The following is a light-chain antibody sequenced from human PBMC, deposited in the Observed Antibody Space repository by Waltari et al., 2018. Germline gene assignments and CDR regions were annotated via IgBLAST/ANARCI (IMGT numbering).Light chain of an antibody. Sequence: QSALTQPVSVSGSPGQSVTISCTGTSNNVGDYNLVSWFQHHPDPAPKRPIFYVSKRPSGVSNRFAGYKAGNPASLTISGLQTEDEADYYCCSYSTGGSWMFGGGTKLTVL. CDR1: SNNVGDYNL. J-gene: IGLJ3*02. CDR2: YVS. CDR3: CSYSTGGSWM. V-gene: IGLV2-23*02.